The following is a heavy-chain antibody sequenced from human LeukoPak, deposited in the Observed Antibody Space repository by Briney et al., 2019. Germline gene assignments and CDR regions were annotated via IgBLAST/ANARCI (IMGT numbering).Heavy chain of an antibody. CDR1: DFTFSAYA. D-gene: IGHD3-10*01. V-gene: IGHV3-23*01. CDR3: VKERVMYYYGPGRNHFDY. J-gene: IGHJ4*02. CDR2: ISGSGDTT. Sequence: GGSLRLSCAASDFTFSAYAMTWARQAPGKGLEWVSTISGSGDTTYYADSVKGRFTISRDNVKNTLHLQMNSLRAEDTAVYYCVKERVMYYYGPGRNHFDYWGQGTLVTVSS.